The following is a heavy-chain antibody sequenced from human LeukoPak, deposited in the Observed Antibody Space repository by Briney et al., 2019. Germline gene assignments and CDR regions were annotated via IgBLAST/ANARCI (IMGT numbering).Heavy chain of an antibody. Sequence: GGSLRLSCAASGFTFNSYGMHWVRQAPGKGLEWVAIISYDGRNEYYADSVKGRFTISRDDARNSLYLQMNSLTDEDTAVYYCARDSGSRVATDFDYWGQGAPVTVSS. CDR3: ARDSGSRVATDFDY. J-gene: IGHJ4*02. V-gene: IGHV3-30*03. CDR1: GFTFNSYG. D-gene: IGHD3-10*01. CDR2: ISYDGRNE.